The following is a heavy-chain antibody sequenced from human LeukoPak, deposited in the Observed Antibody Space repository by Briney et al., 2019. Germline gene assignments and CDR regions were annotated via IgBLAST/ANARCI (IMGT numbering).Heavy chain of an antibody. CDR3: AKWGGSGSTNFDY. J-gene: IGHJ4*02. D-gene: IGHD3-10*01. CDR2: ISGSGGST. Sequence: QAGGSLRLSCAASGFTFSSYRMNWVRQAPGKGLEWVSAISGSGGSTYYADSVKGRFTISRDNSKNTLYLQMNSLRAEDTAVYYCAKWGGSGSTNFDYWGQGTLVTVSS. V-gene: IGHV3-23*01. CDR1: GFTFSSYR.